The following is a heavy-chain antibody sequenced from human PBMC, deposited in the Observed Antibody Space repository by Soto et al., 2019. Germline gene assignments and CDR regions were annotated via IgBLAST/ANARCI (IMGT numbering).Heavy chain of an antibody. V-gene: IGHV3-72*01. D-gene: IGHD2-2*01. CDR2: TATKADSFTT. Sequence: EVQLVESGGGLVQPGGSLRLSCAASGFTFSDHYMEWVRQAPGKGLEWVGRTATKADSFTTGYAASVKGRFTISRDDSKNSLYLQMNSLKTEDTAVYYCGRGYCTSTTCHGAHYHLDVGGQGTTVTVSS. J-gene: IGHJ6*02. CDR1: GFTFSDHY. CDR3: GRGYCTSTTCHGAHYHLDV.